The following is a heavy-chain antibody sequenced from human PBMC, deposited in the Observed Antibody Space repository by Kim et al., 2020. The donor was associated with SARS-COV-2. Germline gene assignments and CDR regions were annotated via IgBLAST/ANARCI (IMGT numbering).Heavy chain of an antibody. D-gene: IGHD1-26*01. J-gene: IGHJ5*02. V-gene: IGHV4-31*03. Sequence: SETLSLTCTVSGGSISSGGYYWSWIRQHPGKGLEWIGYIYYSGSTYYNPSLKSRVTISVDTSKNQFSLKLSSVTAADTAVYYCARDRKWERTSGFDPWGQGTLVTVSS. CDR3: ARDRKWERTSGFDP. CDR1: GGSISSGGYY. CDR2: IYYSGST.